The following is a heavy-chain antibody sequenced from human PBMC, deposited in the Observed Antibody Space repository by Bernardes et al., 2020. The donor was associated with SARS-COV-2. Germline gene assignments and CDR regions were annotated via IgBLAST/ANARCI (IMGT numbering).Heavy chain of an antibody. CDR2: ISSSSSTI. D-gene: IGHD4-4*01. CDR1: GFTFSSYS. J-gene: IGHJ6*03. Sequence: GGSLRLSCAASGFTFSSYSMNWVRQAPGKGLEWVSYISSSSSTIYYADSVKGRFTISRDNAKNSLYLQMNSLRAEDTAVYYCARDVSVTTYYYYYYMDVWGKGTTVTVSS. CDR3: ARDVSVTTYYYYYYMDV. V-gene: IGHV3-48*04.